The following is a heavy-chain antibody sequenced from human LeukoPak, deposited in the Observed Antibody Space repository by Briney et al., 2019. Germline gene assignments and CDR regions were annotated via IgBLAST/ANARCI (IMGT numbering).Heavy chain of an antibody. D-gene: IGHD1-26*01. CDR3: ARVGATERQGLLHDAFDI. V-gene: IGHV1-18*01. J-gene: IGHJ3*02. Sequence: GASVKVSCKASGYTSPSFGISWVRQAPGQGLEWMGWISAYNGNTNYVQKLQGRVTMTTDTSTSTAYMELRSLRSDDTAVYYCARVGATERQGLLHDAFDIWGQGTMVTVSS. CDR1: GYTSPSFG. CDR2: ISAYNGNT.